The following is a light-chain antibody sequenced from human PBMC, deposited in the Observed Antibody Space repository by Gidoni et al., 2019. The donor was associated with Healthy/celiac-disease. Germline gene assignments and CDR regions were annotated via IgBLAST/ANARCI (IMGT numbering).Light chain of an antibody. CDR1: HSITDW. CDR2: EVS. Sequence: DIEMTQSPSTLSASIGDRVTITCPASHSITDWLAWYQHKPGSAPKVLMYEVSTLETGVPSRFSGSGSGTEFTLAISSLQPDDFATYYCQQYSEYPYTFGPGTKLEI. V-gene: IGKV1-5*03. J-gene: IGKJ2*01. CDR3: QQYSEYPYT.